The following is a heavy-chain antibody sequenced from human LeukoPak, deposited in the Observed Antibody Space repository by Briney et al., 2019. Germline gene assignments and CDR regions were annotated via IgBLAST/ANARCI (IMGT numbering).Heavy chain of an antibody. J-gene: IGHJ4*02. CDR3: ARNLSGWGNSVY. Sequence: SVKVSCKASGGTFSSYAISWVRQAPGQGLEWMGQINPNTGSTNCAQMFQGRVTMTADTSTNTVYMELNSLTSDDTAVYYCARNLSGWGNSVYWGQGTLVTVSS. V-gene: IGHV1-69*10. CDR1: GGTFSSYA. D-gene: IGHD5/OR15-5a*01. CDR2: INPNTGST.